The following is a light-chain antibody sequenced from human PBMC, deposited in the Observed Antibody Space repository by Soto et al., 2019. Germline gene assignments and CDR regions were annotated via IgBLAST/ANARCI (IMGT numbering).Light chain of an antibody. V-gene: IGLV2-14*01. Sequence: QSVLTQPASVSGSPGQSITISCTGTSSDIGGYKYVSWYQQHPGKAPRLIIYEASNRPSGVSNRFSGSKSGNRASLTISGLQAEDEADYYCSSYASTSTAVFGTGTKVTV. CDR2: EAS. J-gene: IGLJ1*01. CDR3: SSYASTSTAV. CDR1: SSDIGGYKY.